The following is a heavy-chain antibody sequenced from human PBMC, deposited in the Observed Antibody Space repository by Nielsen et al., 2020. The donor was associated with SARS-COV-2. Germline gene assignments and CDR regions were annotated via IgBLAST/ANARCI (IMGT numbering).Heavy chain of an antibody. Sequence: GGSLRLSCAASGFTFSSYGMHWVRQAPGKGLEWVAVIWYDGSNKYYADSVKGRFTISRDNSKNTLYLQMNSLRAEDTAVYYCARGPSSLYSFDYWGQGTLVTVSS. D-gene: IGHD3-16*02. CDR1: GFTFSSYG. CDR3: ARGPSSLYSFDY. J-gene: IGHJ4*02. V-gene: IGHV3-33*08. CDR2: IWYDGSNK.